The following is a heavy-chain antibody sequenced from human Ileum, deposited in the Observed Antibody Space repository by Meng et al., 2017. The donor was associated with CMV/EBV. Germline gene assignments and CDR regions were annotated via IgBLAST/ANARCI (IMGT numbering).Heavy chain of an antibody. V-gene: IGHV4-34*01. J-gene: IGHJ4*02. CDR1: GGSFSEYY. Sequence: VYGGSFSEYYWTWIRQSPGKGLEWIGDIKPGGSTNYNPSLKSRVSISLNTSKKQFSLTLSSVTAADSAVYYCARGSYCSSTNCPNDYWGQGTLVTVSS. CDR2: IKPGGST. CDR3: ARGSYCSSTNCPNDY. D-gene: IGHD2-2*01.